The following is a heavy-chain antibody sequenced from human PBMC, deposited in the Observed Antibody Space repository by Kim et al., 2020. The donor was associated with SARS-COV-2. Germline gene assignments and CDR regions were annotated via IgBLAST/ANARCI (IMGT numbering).Heavy chain of an antibody. CDR1: VDSISRYY. Sequence: SETLSLTCSISVDSISRYYWTWIRQPAGKGLDWIGRVYTTGETNYGPSLKGRVTLSLDTSKKQFSLRLTSVTAADTATYYCARGVQGDGMDVWGQGTTVTVSS. J-gene: IGHJ6*02. D-gene: IGHD1-26*01. CDR3: ARGVQGDGMDV. V-gene: IGHV4-4*07. CDR2: VYTTGET.